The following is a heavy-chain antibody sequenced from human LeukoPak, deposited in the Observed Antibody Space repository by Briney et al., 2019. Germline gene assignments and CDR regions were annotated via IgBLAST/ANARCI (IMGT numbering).Heavy chain of an antibody. V-gene: IGHV3-21*01. J-gene: IGHJ4*01. D-gene: IGHD2-21*01. CDR2: IASSSGER. CDR3: GRDGGSTVAIGY. Sequence: PGGSLRLSCEASGFSFRSYSMNWVRQAPGKGLEWVSSIASSSGERFYADSVKGRFTISRDDAKKSLYLEMNSLRVEDTAVYYCGRDGGSTVAIGYWGHGTLVTVSS. CDR1: GFSFRSYS.